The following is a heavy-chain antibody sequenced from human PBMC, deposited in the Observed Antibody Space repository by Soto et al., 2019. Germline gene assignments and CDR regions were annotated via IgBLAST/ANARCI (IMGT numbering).Heavy chain of an antibody. CDR2: IWYDGSNK. CDR1: GFPFSSYG. Sequence: TGGSLRLSCAASGFPFSSYGMHWVRKAPGKGLEWVAVIWYDGSNKYYADSVKGRFTISRDNSKNTLYLQMNSLRAEDTAVYYCARLDSSSWSFGFYYYGMDVWGQGTTVTVSS. J-gene: IGHJ6*02. V-gene: IGHV3-33*01. CDR3: ARLDSSSWSFGFYYYGMDV. D-gene: IGHD6-13*01.